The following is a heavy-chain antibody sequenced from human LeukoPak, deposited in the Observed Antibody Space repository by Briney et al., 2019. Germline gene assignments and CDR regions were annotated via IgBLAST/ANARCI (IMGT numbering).Heavy chain of an antibody. CDR1: GGSFSGYY. D-gene: IGHD5-18*01. V-gene: IGHV4-34*01. CDR2: INHSGST. J-gene: IGHJ4*02. Sequence: SETLSLTCAVYGGSFSGYYWSWIRQPPGKGLEWIGEINHSGSTNYNPSLKSRVTISVDTSKNQFSLKLSSVTAADTAVYYCARGLGTPYSHNLYYFDYWGQGTLVTVSS. CDR3: ARGLGTPYSHNLYYFDY.